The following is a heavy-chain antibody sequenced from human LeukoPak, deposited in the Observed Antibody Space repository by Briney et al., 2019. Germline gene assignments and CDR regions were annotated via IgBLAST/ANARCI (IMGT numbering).Heavy chain of an antibody. J-gene: IGHJ4*02. Sequence: GGSLRLSCAASGFTFSSYSMNWVRQAPGKGLEWVSSISSSSSYIYYADSVTGRFTISRDNAKNSLYLQMNSLRAEDTAVYYCARVRQLELPDYWGQGTLVTVSS. CDR3: ARVRQLELPDY. V-gene: IGHV3-21*01. D-gene: IGHD1-1*01. CDR1: GFTFSSYS. CDR2: ISSSSSYI.